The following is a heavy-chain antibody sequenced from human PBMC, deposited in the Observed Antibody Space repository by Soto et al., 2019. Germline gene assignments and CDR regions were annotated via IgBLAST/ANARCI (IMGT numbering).Heavy chain of an antibody. CDR3: ARHRGIVAMYDY. Sequence: SETLALTRTVSGVNIISSSYYGGWIRQPPGKGLEWIGSIYYSGSTYYNPSLKSRVTISVDTSKNQFSLKLSSVTAADTAVYYCARHRGIVAMYDYWGQGTLVTVSS. J-gene: IGHJ4*02. D-gene: IGHD5-12*01. V-gene: IGHV4-39*01. CDR1: GVNIISSSYY. CDR2: IYYSGST.